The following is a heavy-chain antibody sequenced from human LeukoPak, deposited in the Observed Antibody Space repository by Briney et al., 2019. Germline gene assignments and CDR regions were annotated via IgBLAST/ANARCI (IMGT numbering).Heavy chain of an antibody. Sequence: GGSLRLSCAASGFTFNTYAMRWVRQAPGKGLEGVSAICCSGGGTYHADSVKGRFTISRDNSKNTLYLQMNSLRDEDTALYYCAKAGIGVVGYFDYWGQGTLVTVSS. D-gene: IGHD6-19*01. CDR3: AKAGIGVVGYFDY. V-gene: IGHV3-23*01. CDR2: ICCSGGGT. CDR1: GFTFNTYA. J-gene: IGHJ4*02.